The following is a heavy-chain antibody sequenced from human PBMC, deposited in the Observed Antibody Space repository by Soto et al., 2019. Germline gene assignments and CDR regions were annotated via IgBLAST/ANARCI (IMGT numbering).Heavy chain of an antibody. D-gene: IGHD6-19*01. J-gene: IGHJ6*02. V-gene: IGHV1-69*06. CDR3: ARETGFSIAVAGTVDYYYGMDV. CDR2: IIPIFGTA. CDR1: GGTFSSYA. Sequence: KVSCKASGGTFSSYAISWVRQAPGQGLEWMGGIIPIFGTANYAQKFQGRVTITADKSTSTAYMELSSLRSEDTAVYYCARETGFSIAVAGTVDYYYGMDVWGQGTTVTVSS.